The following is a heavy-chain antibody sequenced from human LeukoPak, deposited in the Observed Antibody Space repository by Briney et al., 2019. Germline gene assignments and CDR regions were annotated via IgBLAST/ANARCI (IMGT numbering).Heavy chain of an antibody. D-gene: IGHD3-10*01. CDR1: GGTFSSYA. CDR3: ARDQDTMVRGPNDY. Sequence: GASVKVSCKASGGTFSSYAISWVRQAPGQGLEWMGRIIPILGIANYAQKFQGRVTMTTDTSTSTAYTELRSLRSDDTAVYYCARDQDTMVRGPNDYWGQGTLVTVSS. V-gene: IGHV1-69*04. CDR2: IIPILGIA. J-gene: IGHJ4*02.